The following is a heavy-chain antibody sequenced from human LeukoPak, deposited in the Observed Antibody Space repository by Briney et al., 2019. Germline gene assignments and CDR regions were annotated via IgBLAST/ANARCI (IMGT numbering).Heavy chain of an antibody. Sequence: GGSLRLSCVASGFTFSRYTINWIRQAPGRGLEWVSAISGGDTRYYADSVWGRFTVTRDNAKNIVYLQMGNLRPEDTAIYFCAKNRETDNVRTFDLWGRETMVTVSS. D-gene: IGHD3-10*02. V-gene: IGHV3-23*01. CDR1: GFTFSRYT. J-gene: IGHJ3*01. CDR3: AKNRETDNVRTFDL. CDR2: ISGGDTR.